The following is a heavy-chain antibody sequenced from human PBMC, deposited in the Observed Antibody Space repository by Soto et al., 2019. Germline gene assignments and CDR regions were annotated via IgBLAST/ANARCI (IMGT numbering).Heavy chain of an antibody. V-gene: IGHV3-30*03. CDR2: ISYDGSNK. CDR1: GFTFSSYG. Sequence: QVQLVESGGGVVQPGRSLRLSCAASGFTFSSYGMHWVRQAPGKGLEWGAVISYDGSNKYYADSVKGRFTISRDNSKNTLYLQMTSLRAEDTAVYYCATGTAIVLVPAAMNYYYGMDVLGQGTTVTVSS. D-gene: IGHD2-2*01. J-gene: IGHJ6*02. CDR3: ATGTAIVLVPAAMNYYYGMDV.